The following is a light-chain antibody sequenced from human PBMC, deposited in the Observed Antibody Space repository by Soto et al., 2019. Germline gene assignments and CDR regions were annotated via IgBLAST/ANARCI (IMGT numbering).Light chain of an antibody. CDR2: GAS. CDR1: QSVSSSF. Sequence: EIVLTQSPVTLSLSPGERATLSCRASQSVSSSFLAWYQQKPGQAPRLLIYGASSRATGIPDRFSGSGSGTDFTLTISRLEPEDVAVYYCQQYGSSPLTFGLGTKVEIK. CDR3: QQYGSSPLT. J-gene: IGKJ4*01. V-gene: IGKV3-20*01.